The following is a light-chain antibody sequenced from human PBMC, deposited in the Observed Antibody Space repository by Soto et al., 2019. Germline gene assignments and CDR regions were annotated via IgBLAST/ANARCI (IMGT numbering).Light chain of an antibody. CDR1: QSISSY. Sequence: DIQMTQSPSSLSSSVGDRVTITCPASQSISSYLNWYQQKPGKAPKPLIYAASSLQSGVPSRFSGSGSGTDFTLTISSLQPEDFATCYCQQSYSTPYTFGQGTKVDIK. J-gene: IGKJ2*01. CDR3: QQSYSTPYT. CDR2: AAS. V-gene: IGKV1-39*01.